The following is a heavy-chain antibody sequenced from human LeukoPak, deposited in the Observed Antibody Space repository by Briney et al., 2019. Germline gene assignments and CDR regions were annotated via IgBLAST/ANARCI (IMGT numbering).Heavy chain of an antibody. CDR3: ARGPQRYDSSGYDFDY. CDR2: IYTSGST. V-gene: IGHV4-61*02. CDR1: GVSISSGSYY. D-gene: IGHD3-22*01. J-gene: IGHJ4*02. Sequence: SETLSLTCTVSGVSISSGSYYWSWIRQPAGKGLEWIGRIYTSGSTNYNPSLKSRVTMSVDTSKNQFSLKLSSVTAADTAVYYCARGPQRYDSSGYDFDYWGQGTLVTVSS.